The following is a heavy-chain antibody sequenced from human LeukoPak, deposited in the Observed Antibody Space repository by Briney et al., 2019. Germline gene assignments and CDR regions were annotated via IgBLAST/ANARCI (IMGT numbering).Heavy chain of an antibody. J-gene: IGHJ5*02. Sequence: GASVKVSCKASGYTFSSYGISWVRQAPGQGLEWMGWISAYNGNTNYAQKLQGRVTMTTDTSTSTAYMELRSPRSDDTAVYYCARDGLSYVALYNWFDPWGQGTLVTVSS. D-gene: IGHD3/OR15-3a*01. CDR2: ISAYNGNT. CDR1: GYTFSSYG. V-gene: IGHV1-18*01. CDR3: ARDGLSYVALYNWFDP.